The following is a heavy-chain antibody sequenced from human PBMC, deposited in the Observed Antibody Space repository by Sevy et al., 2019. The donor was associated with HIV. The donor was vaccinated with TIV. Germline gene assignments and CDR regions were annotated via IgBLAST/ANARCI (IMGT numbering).Heavy chain of an antibody. CDR3: AKDLDYYDSSGYSAFDI. CDR1: GFTFSSYA. Sequence: GGSLRLSCAASGFTFSSYAMSWVRQAPGKGLEWVSAISGSGGSTYYADSVKGRFTISRDNSKNTLYLQMNGLRAEDTAVYYCAKDLDYYDSSGYSAFDIWGQGTMVTVSS. J-gene: IGHJ3*02. D-gene: IGHD3-22*01. CDR2: ISGSGGST. V-gene: IGHV3-23*01.